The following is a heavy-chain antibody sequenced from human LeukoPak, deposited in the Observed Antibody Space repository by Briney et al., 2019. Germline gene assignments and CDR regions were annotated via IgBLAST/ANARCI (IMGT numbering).Heavy chain of an antibody. CDR1: GYILTNNW. Sequence: GESLKISCKVSGYILTNNWIGWVRQVPGKGLEWMGLIYPGYSDAKYSPSFQGQVTFSADKSINTAYLHWRSLKASDTAMYHCARLSMIDTFDIWGLGTVVTVSS. CDR3: ARLSMIDTFDI. D-gene: IGHD3-22*01. J-gene: IGHJ3*02. V-gene: IGHV5-51*01. CDR2: IYPGYSDA.